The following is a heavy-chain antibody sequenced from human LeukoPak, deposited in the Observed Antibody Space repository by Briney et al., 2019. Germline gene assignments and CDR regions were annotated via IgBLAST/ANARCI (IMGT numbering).Heavy chain of an antibody. CDR1: GYTFTSYG. J-gene: IGHJ4*02. Sequence: GASVKVSCKASGYTFTSYGISWVRQAPGQGLEWMGWISAYNGNTNYAQKLQGRVTMTTDTSTSTAYMELRSLRSDDTAVYYCARAVGGTRPTIAEVSFDYWGQGTLVTVSS. D-gene: IGHD1-14*01. CDR3: ARAVGGTRPTIAEVSFDY. CDR2: ISAYNGNT. V-gene: IGHV1-18*01.